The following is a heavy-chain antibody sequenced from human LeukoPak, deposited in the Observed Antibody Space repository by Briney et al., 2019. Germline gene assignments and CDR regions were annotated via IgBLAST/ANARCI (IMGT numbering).Heavy chain of an antibody. D-gene: IGHD1-1*01. V-gene: IGHV1-18*01. Sequence: GASVKVSCKASGGTFSSYAITWVRQAPGQGLEWVGWISPYNGNTHYSPKLQGRVALTTDTSTSTAYMELRSLRSDDTAVYYCARRKGSEVPGNDYWGQGTLVTVS. CDR3: ARRKGSEVPGNDY. CDR1: GGTFSSYA. J-gene: IGHJ4*02. CDR2: ISPYNGNT.